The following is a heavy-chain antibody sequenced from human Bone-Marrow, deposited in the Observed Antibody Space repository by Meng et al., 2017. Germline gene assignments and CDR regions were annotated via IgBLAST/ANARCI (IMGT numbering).Heavy chain of an antibody. CDR2: ISSSGSTI. J-gene: IGHJ4*02. V-gene: IGHV3-48*03. CDR3: ARDPNIDYSNYGSGY. CDR1: GFTFSSYE. Sequence: GGSLRLSCAASGFTFSSYEMNWVRQAPGKGLEWVSYISSSGSTIYYADAVKRRFTSSRDNAKNPLYLQMNSLRAEDTAVYYCARDPNIDYSNYGSGYWGQGTLVTVSS. D-gene: IGHD4-11*01.